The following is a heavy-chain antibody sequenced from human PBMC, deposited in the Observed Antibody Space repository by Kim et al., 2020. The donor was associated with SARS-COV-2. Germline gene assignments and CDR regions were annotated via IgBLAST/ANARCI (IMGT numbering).Heavy chain of an antibody. D-gene: IGHD6-13*01. J-gene: IGHJ4*02. CDR3: AADSSSSSQGGFDY. Sequence: KLQGRVTMTTDTSTSTAYMELRSLRSDDTAVYYCAADSSSSSQGGFDYWGQGTLVTVSS. V-gene: IGHV1-18*01.